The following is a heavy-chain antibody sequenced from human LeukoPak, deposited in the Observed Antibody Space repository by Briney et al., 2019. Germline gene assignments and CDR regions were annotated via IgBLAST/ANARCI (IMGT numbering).Heavy chain of an antibody. CDR3: ARTSRGYSSSWYFDY. CDR1: GYTFTGYY. D-gene: IGHD6-13*01. J-gene: IGHJ4*02. CDR2: INPNSGGT. V-gene: IGHV1-2*02. Sequence: ASVKVSCKASGYTFTGYYMLWVRQAPGQGLEWMGWINPNSGGTNYAQKFQGRVTMTRDTSISTAYMELSRLRSDDTAVYYCARTSRGYSSSWYFDYWGQGTLVTVSS.